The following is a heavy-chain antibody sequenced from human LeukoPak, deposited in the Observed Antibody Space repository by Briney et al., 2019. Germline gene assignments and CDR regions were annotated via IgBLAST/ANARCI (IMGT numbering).Heavy chain of an antibody. CDR3: ARTTTTFDD. D-gene: IGHD4-11*01. Sequence: PWETLSLTCTVSGGSINSYYWRWIRQPPGKGLEWIGYVSDTGSPNYNPSLKSRGTISPDTSMNQFYLKLTSVTAAHTAVYYCARTTTTFDDWGHGTLVTVSS. J-gene: IGHJ4*01. CDR2: VSDTGSP. CDR1: GGSINSYY. V-gene: IGHV4-59*01.